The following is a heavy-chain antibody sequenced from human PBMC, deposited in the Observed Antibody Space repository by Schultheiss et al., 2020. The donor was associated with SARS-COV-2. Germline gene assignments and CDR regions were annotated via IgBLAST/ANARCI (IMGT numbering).Heavy chain of an antibody. CDR2: ISGSGGTT. V-gene: IGHV3-23*01. CDR1: GFTFSSYA. D-gene: IGHD6-19*01. Sequence: GGSLRLSCAASGFTFSSYAMSWVRQAPGKGLEWVSAISGSGGTTYYADSVKGRFTISRDNAKNSLYLQMNSLRAEDTAVYYCAKRGYSSGWYGGAFDIWGQGTTVTVSS. J-gene: IGHJ3*02. CDR3: AKRGYSSGWYGGAFDI.